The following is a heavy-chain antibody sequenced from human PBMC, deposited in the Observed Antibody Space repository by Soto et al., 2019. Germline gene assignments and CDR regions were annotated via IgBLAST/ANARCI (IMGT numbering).Heavy chain of an antibody. CDR1: GGSIISGGYS. J-gene: IGHJ5*02. Sequence: PLEILSLTCAVSGGSIISGGYSWSWIRQPPGKGLEWIGYISHSGSTYYNPSLKSRVTISVDRSKNQFSLKLSSVTAADTAVYYCARWFDRWGQGTLVTVSS. V-gene: IGHV4-30-2*01. CDR2: ISHSGST. CDR3: ARWFDR.